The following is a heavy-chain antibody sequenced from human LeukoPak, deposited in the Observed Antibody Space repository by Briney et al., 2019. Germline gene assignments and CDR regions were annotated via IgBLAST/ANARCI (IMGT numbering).Heavy chain of an antibody. V-gene: IGHV4-4*07. CDR1: GGSISSYY. CDR2: IYTSGSP. Sequence: SETLSLTCTVSGGSISSYYWTWIRQPAGKGLEWIGRIYTSGSPSYNPSLKSRVTMSVDTSKNQFSLKLSSVTAADTAVYYCAKDPRIQPKKQHAESGDYWGQGILVTVSS. J-gene: IGHJ4*02. D-gene: IGHD6-13*01. CDR3: AKDPRIQPKKQHAESGDY.